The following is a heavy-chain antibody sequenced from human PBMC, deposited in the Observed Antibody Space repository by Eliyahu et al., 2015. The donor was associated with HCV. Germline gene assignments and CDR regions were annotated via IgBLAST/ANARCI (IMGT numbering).Heavy chain of an antibody. CDR1: GYTFTNNG. Sequence: QVQLVQSGGEVKKPGASVKVSCTASGYTFTNNGINWMRQAPGQGLEWMGWINAYNGNTNYAQIFQGRVTMTTDTSTRTAYMELRSLTSDDTAVYYCARDTGLIMNIAVADTPIDYWGQGTLVTVSS. CDR3: ARDTGLIMNIAVADTPIDY. V-gene: IGHV1-18*01. D-gene: IGHD6-19*01. CDR2: INAYNGNT. J-gene: IGHJ4*02.